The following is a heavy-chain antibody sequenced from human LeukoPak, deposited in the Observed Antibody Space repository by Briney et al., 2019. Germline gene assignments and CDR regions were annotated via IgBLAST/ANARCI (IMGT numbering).Heavy chain of an antibody. CDR3: ASLPFASGSPQPTQRDY. CDR1: GFTFSNYE. D-gene: IGHD1-26*01. J-gene: IGHJ4*02. V-gene: IGHV3-48*03. Sequence: PGGSLRLSCAASGFTFSNYEMNWVRQAPGKGLEWVSYISSSGSTIYYADSVKGRFTISRDNAKNSLYLQMNSLRAEDTAVYYCASLPFASGSPQPTQRDYWGQGTLVTVSS. CDR2: ISSSGSTI.